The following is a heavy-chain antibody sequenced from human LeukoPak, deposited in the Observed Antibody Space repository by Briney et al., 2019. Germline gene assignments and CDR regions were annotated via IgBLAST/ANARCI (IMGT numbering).Heavy chain of an antibody. D-gene: IGHD6-19*01. Sequence: GGSLRLSCAASGFTVSSSYMSWVRQAPGKGLEWVSVIYSGGSTDYADSVKGRFTISRDNSKNTLYLQMNSLRAEDTAVYYCAREGYSSGWFPFDYWGQGTLVTVSS. CDR3: AREGYSSGWFPFDY. V-gene: IGHV3-66*02. CDR1: GFTVSSSY. CDR2: IYSGGST. J-gene: IGHJ4*02.